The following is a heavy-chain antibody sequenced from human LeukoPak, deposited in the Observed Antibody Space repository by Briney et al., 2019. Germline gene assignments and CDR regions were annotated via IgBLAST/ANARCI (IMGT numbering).Heavy chain of an antibody. J-gene: IGHJ6*03. D-gene: IGHD3-10*01. Sequence: GGSLRLSCAASGFTFSSHWMSWVRQAPGKGLEWVANIKQDGSEKYYVDSVKGRFIISRDNAKNSLYLQMNSLRAEDTAVYYCAKGAFRDQVQGYYYMDVWGKGTTVTVSS. CDR2: IKQDGSEK. CDR1: GFTFSSHW. CDR3: AKGAFRDQVQGYYYMDV. V-gene: IGHV3-7*01.